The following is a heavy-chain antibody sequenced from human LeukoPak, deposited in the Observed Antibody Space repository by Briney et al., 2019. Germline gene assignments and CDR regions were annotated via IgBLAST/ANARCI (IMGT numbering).Heavy chain of an antibody. CDR2: IIGSGGST. J-gene: IGHJ4*02. V-gene: IGHV3-23*01. CDR1: GFTFSSYA. Sequence: GGSLRLSCAASGFTFSSYAMSWVRQAPGKGLEWVSAIIGSGGSTYYADSVKGRFTISRDNSKNTLYLQMNSLRAEDTAVYYCAKDTELYSSGLDYFDYWGQGTLVTVSS. CDR3: AKDTELYSSGLDYFDY. D-gene: IGHD6-19*01.